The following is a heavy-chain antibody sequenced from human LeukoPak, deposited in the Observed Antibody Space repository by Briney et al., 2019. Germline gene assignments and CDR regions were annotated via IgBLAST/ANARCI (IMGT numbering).Heavy chain of an antibody. CDR1: GASVSSGGYY. D-gene: IGHD3-3*01. CDR3: AREGQTFGVVTSFDY. J-gene: IGHJ4*02. Sequence: SETLSLTCTVSGASVSSGGYYWSWVRQTPGKGLEWIGYTYHSGSPFHNPSLKSRVTISVDTSKNQFSLKLSSVTAADTAVYYCAREGQTFGVVTSFDYWGQGTLVTVSS. V-gene: IGHV4-61*08. CDR2: TYHSGSP.